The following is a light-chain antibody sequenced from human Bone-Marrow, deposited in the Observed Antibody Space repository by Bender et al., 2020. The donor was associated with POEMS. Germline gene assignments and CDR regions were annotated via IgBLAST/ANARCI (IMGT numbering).Light chain of an antibody. J-gene: IGLJ2*01. Sequence: QSALTQPPSASGSPGQSVTISCSGTTSDSVSWYQQHPGKAPRLMIFEVSKRPSGVPDRFSGSESGNTASLTVSGLQADDEADYYCSSHAGYKSVIFGGGTKLTVL. CDR3: SSHAGYKSVI. CDR1: TSDS. V-gene: IGLV2-8*01. CDR2: EVS.